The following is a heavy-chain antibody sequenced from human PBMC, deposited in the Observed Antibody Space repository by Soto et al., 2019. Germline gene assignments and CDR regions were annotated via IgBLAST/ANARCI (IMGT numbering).Heavy chain of an antibody. Sequence: GGSLRLSCAASGFSFDDYAMHWVRQGPGKGLEWVAGTSWNTGAIGYVDSVKGRFTISRDNNKNSLYLQMNTLRLEDTALYFCAIAVVDPPRKHAGPAPYYYSLDARGQGTTVTV. V-gene: IGHV3-9*01. D-gene: IGHD3-10*01. J-gene: IGHJ6*02. CDR2: TSWNTGAI. CDR1: GFSFDDYA. CDR3: AIAVVDPPRKHAGPAPYYYSLDA.